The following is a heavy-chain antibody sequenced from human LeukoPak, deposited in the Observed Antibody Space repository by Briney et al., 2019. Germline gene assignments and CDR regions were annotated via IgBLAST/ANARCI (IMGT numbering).Heavy chain of an antibody. Sequence: GGAPKLSRSTSGFVLSTYGMDWVRQAPGKGLECVAIIWYDGSNKYYADSVKGRFTISRDNSKNTLYLQMNSLRAEDTAVYYCARDLSSGLDYWGQGTLVTVSS. CDR1: GFVLSTYG. V-gene: IGHV3-33*01. D-gene: IGHD3-10*01. J-gene: IGHJ4*02. CDR2: IWYDGSNK. CDR3: ARDLSSGLDY.